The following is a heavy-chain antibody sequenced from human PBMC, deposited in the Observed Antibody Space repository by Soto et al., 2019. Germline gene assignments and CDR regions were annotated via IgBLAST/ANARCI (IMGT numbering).Heavy chain of an antibody. J-gene: IGHJ3*02. V-gene: IGHV3-74*01. CDR1: GFTFSSHW. CDR3: TREAGYCSRTSCYRRAFDS. CDR2: INTDGGIT. D-gene: IGHD2-2*01. Sequence: EVQLVESGGDLVQPGGSLRLSCAASGFTFSSHWMHWVRRVPGKGLVWVSHINTDGGITGYADSVKGRFTISRDNAKNPLYPQMNGLRVEDTSVYYCTREAGYCSRTSCYRRAFDSWGQGTMVTVSS.